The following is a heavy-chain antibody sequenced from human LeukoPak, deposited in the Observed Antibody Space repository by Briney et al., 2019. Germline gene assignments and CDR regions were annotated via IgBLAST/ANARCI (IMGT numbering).Heavy chain of an antibody. D-gene: IGHD2-2*01. Sequence: SETLSLTCTVSGGSISSSSYYWGWIRQPPGKGLEWIGSIYYSGSTYYNPSLKSRVTISVDMSKNQFSLKLSSVTAADTAVYYCASQPGDYYYYYYMDVWGKGTTVTVSS. V-gene: IGHV4-39*07. J-gene: IGHJ6*03. CDR2: IYYSGST. CDR3: ASQPGDYYYYYYMDV. CDR1: GGSISSSSYY.